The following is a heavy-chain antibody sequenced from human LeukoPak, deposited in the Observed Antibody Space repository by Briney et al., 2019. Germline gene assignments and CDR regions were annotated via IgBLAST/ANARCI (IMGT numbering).Heavy chain of an antibody. Sequence: ASVKVSCKASGYTFTGYYMHWVRQAPGQGLEWMGWINPNSGGTNYAQRFQGRVTMTRDTSISTAYMELSRLRSDDTAVYYCARGWVAAAPFRFDYWGQGTLVTVSS. CDR2: INPNSGGT. D-gene: IGHD6-13*01. J-gene: IGHJ4*02. CDR3: ARGWVAAAPFRFDY. CDR1: GYTFTGYY. V-gene: IGHV1-2*02.